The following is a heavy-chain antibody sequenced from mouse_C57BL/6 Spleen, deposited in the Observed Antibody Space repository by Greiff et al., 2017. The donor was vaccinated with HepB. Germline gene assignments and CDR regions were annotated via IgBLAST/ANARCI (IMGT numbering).Heavy chain of an antibody. Sequence: QVQLKESGAELVRPGASVTLSCKASGYTFTDYEMHWVKQTPVHGLEWIGAIDPETGGTAYNQKFKGKAILTADKSSSTAYMELRSLTSEDSAVYYCTRDRAWFAYWGQGTLVTVSA. CDR1: GYTFTDYE. CDR2: IDPETGGT. V-gene: IGHV1-15*01. CDR3: TRDRAWFAY. J-gene: IGHJ3*01.